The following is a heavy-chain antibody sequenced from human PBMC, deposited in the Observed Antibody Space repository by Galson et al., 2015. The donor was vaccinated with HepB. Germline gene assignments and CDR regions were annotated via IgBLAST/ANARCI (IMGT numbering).Heavy chain of an antibody. CDR3: AAETRGYSYGYLDY. J-gene: IGHJ4*02. Sequence: SLRLSCAASGFAFRNYAMNWVRQAPGKGLEWVSAVSGSGDSTYYADSVKGRFTISRDNSRDTLYLQMNSLRAEDTAVYYCAAETRGYSYGYLDYWGPGTLVTVSS. CDR2: VSGSGDST. V-gene: IGHV3-23*01. CDR1: GFAFRNYA. D-gene: IGHD5-18*01.